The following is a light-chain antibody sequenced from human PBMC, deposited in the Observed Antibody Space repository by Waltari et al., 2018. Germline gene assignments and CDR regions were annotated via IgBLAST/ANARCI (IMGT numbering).Light chain of an antibody. CDR1: QSVSSY. CDR2: GAS. V-gene: IGKV3-11*01. J-gene: IGKJ2*03. CDR3: YQHSSGYS. Sequence: VILTQSPATLSLSPGERATLSCRASQSVSSYVAWYQQKPGQAPRLLIYGASSRATGIPDRFSGSGSGTDFTLTISSLEPEDVGVYHCYQHSSGYSFGQGTKVEIK.